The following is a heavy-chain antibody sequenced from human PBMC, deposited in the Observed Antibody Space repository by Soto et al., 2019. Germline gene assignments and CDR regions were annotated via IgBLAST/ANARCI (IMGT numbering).Heavy chain of an antibody. J-gene: IGHJ6*02. D-gene: IGHD6-19*01. Sequence: QVQLQESGPGLVKPSGTLSLTCAVSGGSISNTNWWSWVRQPPGKGLEWIGEIYHTGSTTYNPSLKSRVTISLAKSKNQFSLMLSSVTAADTAVYYCARSKHWLSPYQYYGMDVWGQGTTVTVS. CDR2: IYHTGST. V-gene: IGHV4-4*02. CDR3: ARSKHWLSPYQYYGMDV. CDR1: GGSISNTNW.